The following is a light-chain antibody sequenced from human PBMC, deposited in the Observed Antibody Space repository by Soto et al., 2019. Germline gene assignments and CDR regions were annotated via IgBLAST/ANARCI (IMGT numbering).Light chain of an antibody. J-gene: IGKJ5*01. CDR2: GAS. CDR3: QQYGSSPG. V-gene: IGKV3-20*01. Sequence: EIVLTQSPATLSLSPWERATLSCRASQSVSNYLAWYQQTPGQTPRLLIHGASSRATGIPDSFSGSGSGTDFTLTISRLEPEDFAVYYCQQYGSSPGFGQGTRLEIK. CDR1: QSVSNY.